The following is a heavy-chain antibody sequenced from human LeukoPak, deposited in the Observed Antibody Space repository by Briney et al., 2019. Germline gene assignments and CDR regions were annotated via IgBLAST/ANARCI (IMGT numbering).Heavy chain of an antibody. J-gene: IGHJ4*02. CDR2: IKSKAVNYAT. CDR3: TTYGDYAPDSDY. V-gene: IGHV3-73*01. D-gene: IGHD4-17*01. CDR1: GFTLSGSA. Sequence: GGSLRLSCAASGFTLSGSAIHWVRQASGKGLEWVGRIKSKAVNYATAYAASVKGRFTISRDDSKNTAYLQMNSLKTEDTAVYYCTTYGDYAPDSDYWGQGTLVTVSS.